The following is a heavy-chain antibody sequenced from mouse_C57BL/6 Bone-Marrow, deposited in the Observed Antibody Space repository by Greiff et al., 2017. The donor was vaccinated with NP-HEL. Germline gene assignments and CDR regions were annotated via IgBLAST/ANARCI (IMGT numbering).Heavy chain of an antibody. D-gene: IGHD3-2*02. CDR3: ARQTAQATAWFAY. Sequence: DVHLVESGGDLVKPGGSLKLSCAASGFTFSSYGMSWVRQTPDKRLEWVATISSGGSYTYYPDSVKGRFTISRDNAKNTLYLQVSSLKSEDTAMYYCARQTAQATAWFAYWGQGTLVTVSA. V-gene: IGHV5-6*01. CDR1: GFTFSSYG. CDR2: ISSGGSYT. J-gene: IGHJ3*01.